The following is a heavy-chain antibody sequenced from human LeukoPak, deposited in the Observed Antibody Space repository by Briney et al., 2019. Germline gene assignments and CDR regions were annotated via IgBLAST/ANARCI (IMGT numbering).Heavy chain of an antibody. CDR2: IYPGDFDT. Sequence: GESLKISCKGSGYSFSNYWIAWVRQKPGKGLEWMGIIYPGDFDTKYSPSFQGQVTISVDESISTAYLQWSSLKASDTAMYYCARHGTIGYWGQGTLVTVSS. D-gene: IGHD3-9*01. J-gene: IGHJ4*02. CDR3: ARHGTIGY. CDR1: GYSFSNYW. V-gene: IGHV5-51*01.